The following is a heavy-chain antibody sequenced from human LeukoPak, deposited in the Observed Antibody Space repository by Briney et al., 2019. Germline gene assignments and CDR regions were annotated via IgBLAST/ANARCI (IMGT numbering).Heavy chain of an antibody. D-gene: IGHD5-24*01. J-gene: IGHJ5*02. V-gene: IGHV4-59*01. CDR3: ARGGYRAWFDP. CDR1: GGSIIGYY. Sequence: SETLSLTCTVSGGSIIGYYWSRIRQPPGKGLEWIGYVFYSGSTDYNPSLKSRVTISVDTSKNQFSLRLKFVPAADTAVYYCARGGYRAWFDPWGQGTLVTVSS. CDR2: VFYSGST.